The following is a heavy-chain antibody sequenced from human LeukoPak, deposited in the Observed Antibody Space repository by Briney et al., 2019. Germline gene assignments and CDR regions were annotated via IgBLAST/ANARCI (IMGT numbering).Heavy chain of an antibody. CDR2: ISSSGSTI. J-gene: IGHJ3*02. V-gene: IGHV3-48*03. CDR1: GFTFSSCE. Sequence: PGGSLRLSCAASGFTFSSCEMNWVRQAPGRGLEWVSYISSSGSTIYYADSVKGRFTISRDNAKKSLYLQMNSLRAEDTAVYYCARVRYYPDAFDIWGQGTMVTVSS. CDR3: ARVRYYPDAFDI. D-gene: IGHD3-10*01.